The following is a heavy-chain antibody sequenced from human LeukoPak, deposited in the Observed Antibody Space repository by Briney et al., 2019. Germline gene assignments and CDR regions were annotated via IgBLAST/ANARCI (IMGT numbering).Heavy chain of an antibody. CDR3: ARETSASSSSGGYYYYYYMDV. CDR1: GFTFSSYS. V-gene: IGHV3-21*01. Sequence: GGSLRLSCAASGFTFSSYSMNWVRQAPGKGLEWVSSISSSSSYIYYADSVKGRFTISRDNAKNSLYLQMNSLRAEDTAVYYCARETSASSSSGGYYYYYYMDVWGKGTTVTVSS. J-gene: IGHJ6*03. CDR2: ISSSSSYI. D-gene: IGHD6-6*01.